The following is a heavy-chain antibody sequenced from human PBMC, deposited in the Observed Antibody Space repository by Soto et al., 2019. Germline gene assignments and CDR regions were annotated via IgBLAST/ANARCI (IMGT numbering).Heavy chain of an antibody. CDR2: IIPIFGTA. V-gene: IGHV1-69*01. CDR3: ARSLDSSGYWVDKFDS. D-gene: IGHD3-22*01. J-gene: IGHJ5*01. CDR1: GGTFSTYT. Sequence: QVQLVQSGAEVKKPGSSVKVSCKASGGTFSTYTITWVRQAPGQGLQWMGGIIPIFGTANYPQKFQGRVTITADESTSTAYMALSSLRSEVTAIEYCARSLDSSGYWVDKFDSWGQRTLVTVSS.